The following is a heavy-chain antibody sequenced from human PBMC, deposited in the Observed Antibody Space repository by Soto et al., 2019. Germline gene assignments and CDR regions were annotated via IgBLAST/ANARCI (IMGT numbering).Heavy chain of an antibody. J-gene: IGHJ4*02. CDR1: GGSISSGGYY. V-gene: IGHV4-31*03. D-gene: IGHD6-13*01. CDR2: IYYSGST. CDR3: ARSSNTQLADY. Sequence: SETLSLTCTVSGGSISSGGYYWSWIRQHPGKGLEWIGYIYYSGSTYYNPSLKSRVTISVDTSKNQFSLKLSSVTAADTAVYYCARSSNTQLADYWGQGTLVTVSS.